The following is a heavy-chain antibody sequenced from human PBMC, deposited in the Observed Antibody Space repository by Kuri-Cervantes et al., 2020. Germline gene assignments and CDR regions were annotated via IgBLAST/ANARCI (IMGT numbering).Heavy chain of an antibody. CDR1: GYTFTGYY. Sequence: ASVKVSCKASGYTFTGYYMHWVRQAPGQGLEWMGWINPNSGGTNYAQKFQGRVTMTRDTSTSTVCMELSSLRSEDTAVYYCAREGGASEYYFDSWGRGTLGTVSS. V-gene: IGHV1-2*02. J-gene: IGHJ4*02. D-gene: IGHD1-26*01. CDR3: AREGGASEYYFDS. CDR2: INPNSGGT.